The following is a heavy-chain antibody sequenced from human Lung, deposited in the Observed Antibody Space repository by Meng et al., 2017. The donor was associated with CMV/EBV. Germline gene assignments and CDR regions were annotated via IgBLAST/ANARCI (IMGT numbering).Heavy chain of an antibody. D-gene: IGHD3-3*01. J-gene: IGHJ4*02. V-gene: IGHV3-30*04. CDR1: FSRYA. CDR3: ARDRRGGPIFGVVTNYFDY. CDR2: ISYDGSNK. Sequence: FSRYAMHWVRQAPGKGLEWVAVISYDGSNKYYADSVEGRFTISRDNSKNTLYLQMNSLRAEDTAVYYCARDRRGGPIFGVVTNYFDYWGQGTLVTVSS.